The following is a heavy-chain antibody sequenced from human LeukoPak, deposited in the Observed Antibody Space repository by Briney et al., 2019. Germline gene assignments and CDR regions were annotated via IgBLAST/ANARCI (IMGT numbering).Heavy chain of an antibody. J-gene: IGHJ4*02. Sequence: GASVKVSCKASGYTFTSYAMHWVRQAPGQGLEWMGIINPSGGSTSYAQKFQGRVTMTRDTSTSTVYMELSSLRSEDTAVYYCARQGSSGFFEDYWGQGTLVTVSS. CDR3: ARQGSSGFFEDY. CDR2: INPSGGST. CDR1: GYTFTSYA. V-gene: IGHV1-46*01. D-gene: IGHD6-19*01.